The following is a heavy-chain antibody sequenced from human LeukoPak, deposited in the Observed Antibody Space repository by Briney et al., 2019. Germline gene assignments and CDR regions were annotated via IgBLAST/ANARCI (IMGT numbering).Heavy chain of an antibody. CDR3: ASLSGYSSSWYDY. D-gene: IGHD6-13*01. Sequence: GGAPRHSCAPSRFTSTSYSMNWVRPAPGKGLEWVSYISSSSSTIYYADSVKGRFTISRDNAKNSLYLQINSLRAEDTAVYYCASLSGYSSSWYDYWGQGTLVTVSS. CDR2: ISSSSSTI. CDR1: RFTSTSYS. V-gene: IGHV3-48*01. J-gene: IGHJ4*02.